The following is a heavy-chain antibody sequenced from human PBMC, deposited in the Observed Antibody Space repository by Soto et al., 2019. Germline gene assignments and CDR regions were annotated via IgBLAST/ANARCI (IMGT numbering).Heavy chain of an antibody. Sequence: EVQLVESGGGLVQPGGSLRLSCSASGFSFSSYSMNWVRQAPGKGLVLVSYISSSSSIILYADSVKGRFTISRDNVKNSLYQQMNTLRNEDTAVYYCVRERIYAFNVWGQGTVVTVSS. CDR2: ISSSSSII. CDR3: VRERIYAFNV. CDR1: GFSFSSYS. D-gene: IGHD2-21*01. J-gene: IGHJ3*01. V-gene: IGHV3-48*02.